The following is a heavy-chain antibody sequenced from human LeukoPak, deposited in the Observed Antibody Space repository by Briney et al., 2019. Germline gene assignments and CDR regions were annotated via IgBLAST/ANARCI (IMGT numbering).Heavy chain of an antibody. CDR3: ARGEVTFGGVIALYYFDY. Sequence: PGGSLRLSCAASGFTFSSYEMNWVRQAPGKGLEWVSYISSSGSTIYYADSVKGRFTISRDNAKNSLYLQMNSLRAEDTAVYYCARGEVTFGGVIALYYFDYWGQGTLVTVSS. CDR2: ISSSGSTI. V-gene: IGHV3-48*03. CDR1: GFTFSSYE. J-gene: IGHJ4*02. D-gene: IGHD3-16*02.